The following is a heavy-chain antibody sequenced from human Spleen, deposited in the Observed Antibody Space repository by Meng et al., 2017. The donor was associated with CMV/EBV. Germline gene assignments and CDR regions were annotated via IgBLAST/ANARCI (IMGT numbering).Heavy chain of an antibody. CDR3: ARGLIPAAMDWFDP. CDR2: TYYRSKWYN. CDR1: GDSVSSNSAA. V-gene: IGHV6-1*01. D-gene: IGHD2-2*01. J-gene: IGHJ5*02. Sequence: QVQLQQSGPGLVKPSXTLPLTCXISGDSVSSNSAAWNWIRQSPSRGLEWLGRTYYRSKWYNDYAVSVKSRITINPDTSKNQFSLQLNSVTPEDTAVYYCARGLIPAAMDWFDPWGQGTLVTVSS.